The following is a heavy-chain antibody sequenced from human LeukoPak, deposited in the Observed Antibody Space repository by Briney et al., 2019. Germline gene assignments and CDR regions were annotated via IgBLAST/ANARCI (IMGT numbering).Heavy chain of an antibody. D-gene: IGHD3-22*01. V-gene: IGHV4-39*01. CDR1: GGSICSSSHY. Sequence: SETLSLTFTVSGGSICSSSHYWGWIRQPPGKGLEWIGSIYYSGSTYYNPSLKSRVTISVDTSKNQFSLKLSSVTAADTAVYYCARPNYYDSSGLWFFDYWGQGTLVTVSS. CDR3: ARPNYYDSSGLWFFDY. J-gene: IGHJ4*02. CDR2: IYYSGST.